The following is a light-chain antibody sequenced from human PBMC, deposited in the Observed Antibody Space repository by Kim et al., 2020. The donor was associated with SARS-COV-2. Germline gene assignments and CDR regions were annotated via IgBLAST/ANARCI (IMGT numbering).Light chain of an antibody. Sequence: SPAERGSPLSCRASRSVSSSYLARHQPKPGPAPRLLSSAASARATGIPFRVSGSGSGTDFTITIRRLEHDDFAVYYCQQYGSSLSSFGQRTKLEI. V-gene: IGKV3-20*01. CDR1: RSVSSSY. CDR2: AAS. CDR3: QQYGSSLSS. J-gene: IGKJ2*03.